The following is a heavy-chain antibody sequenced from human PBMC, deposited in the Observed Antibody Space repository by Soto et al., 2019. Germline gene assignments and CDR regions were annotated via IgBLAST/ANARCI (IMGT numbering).Heavy chain of an antibody. V-gene: IGHV4-59*01. CDR2: IFYNGTT. J-gene: IGHJ5*02. CDR1: GGSISRYR. CDR3: ARSFFP. Sequence: QVQLQESGPGLVKPSETLSLTCVVSGGSISRYRWSWIRQPPGKGLEWIGYIFYNGTTSYNSSLKSRATISVDLSKNHLSLTLASVTAADTAVYYCARSFFPWGQGTLVVVSS.